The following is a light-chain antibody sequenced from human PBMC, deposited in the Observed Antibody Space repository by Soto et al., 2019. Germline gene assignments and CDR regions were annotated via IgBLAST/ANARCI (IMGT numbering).Light chain of an antibody. J-gene: IGKJ4*01. CDR3: QQRSNWPLT. Sequence: EIVLTKSPATLSLSPGERATLSCRASQSVSSYLAWYHQKPGQAPRLLIYDASNRATGIPARFSGSGSGTDFTLTISSLEPEDFAVYYCQQRSNWPLTFGGGSNVEIK. CDR1: QSVSSY. CDR2: DAS. V-gene: IGKV3-11*01.